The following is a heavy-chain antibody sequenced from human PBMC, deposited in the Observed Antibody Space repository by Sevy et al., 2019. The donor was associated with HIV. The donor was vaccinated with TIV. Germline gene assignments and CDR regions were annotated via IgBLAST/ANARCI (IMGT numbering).Heavy chain of an antibody. CDR3: AGSPPWGNTWLYYFDS. V-gene: IGHV4-39*01. CDR2: VYYSGST. CDR1: GGSISNKNYY. Sequence: SETLSLTCTVSGGSISNKNYYWCWIRQSPGKGLEWIGSVYYSGSTYYNPSLKSRVTITVDTSKNQFSLRLSSVTAADTAVYYCAGSPPWGNTWLYYFDSWGQGTLVTVSS. D-gene: IGHD3-10*01. J-gene: IGHJ4*02.